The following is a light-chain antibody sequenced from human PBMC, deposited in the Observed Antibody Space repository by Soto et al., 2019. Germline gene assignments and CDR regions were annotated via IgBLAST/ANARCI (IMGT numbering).Light chain of an antibody. J-gene: IGKJ1*01. V-gene: IGKV3-15*01. CDR1: QSVGSN. Sequence: EIVMTQSPATLSVSLGERATLSCRASQSVGSNLAWYQQKPGQAPRLLMYGASTRATGIPARFSGTGSGAEFTLTISSLQSEDFAVYYCQQYNNRPPWTFGQGTKVEIK. CDR2: GAS. CDR3: QQYNNRPPWT.